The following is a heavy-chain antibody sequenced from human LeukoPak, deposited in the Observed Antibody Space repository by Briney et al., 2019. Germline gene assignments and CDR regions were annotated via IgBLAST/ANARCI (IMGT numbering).Heavy chain of an antibody. V-gene: IGHV1-18*01. CDR3: ARVITWDYGDYGGWFDP. CDR2: ISAYNGNT. CDR1: GYTFTSYG. D-gene: IGHD4-17*01. J-gene: IGHJ5*02. Sequence: ASVKVSCKASGYTFTSYGISWVRQAPGQGLEWMGWISAYNGNTNYAQKLQGRVTMTTDTSTSTAYMELRSLRPDDTAVYYCARVITWDYGDYGGWFDPWGQGTLVTVSS.